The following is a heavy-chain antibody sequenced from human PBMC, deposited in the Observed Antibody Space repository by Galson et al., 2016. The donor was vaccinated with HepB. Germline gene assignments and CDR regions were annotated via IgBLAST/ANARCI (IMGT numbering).Heavy chain of an antibody. J-gene: IGHJ6*02. CDR2: VIPIFGTT. D-gene: IGHD2-2*01. CDR3: AKTHYDCSNNNCYLPDYYYYGMDV. V-gene: IGHV1-69*06. Sequence: SVKVSCKASGYTFTSYYMHWVRQAPGQGLEWMGGVIPIFGTTNYAQKFQGRVTITADKSTSTAYMELTSLRSEDTAVYYCAKTHYDCSNNNCYLPDYYYYGMDVWGQGTTVTVSS. CDR1: GYTFTSYY.